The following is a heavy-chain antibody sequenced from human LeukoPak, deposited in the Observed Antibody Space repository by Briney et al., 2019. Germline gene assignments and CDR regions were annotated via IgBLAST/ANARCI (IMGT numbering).Heavy chain of an antibody. CDR3: ASAVVRAREIH. D-gene: IGHD3-10*01. Sequence: GGSLRLSCAASGFTFNNYAMSWVRQAPGKGLEWVSAISGSGASTYYADSVKGWFTISRDNSKNTLYVQMNSLRAEDTAVYYCASAVVRAREIHWGQGTLVTVSS. J-gene: IGHJ4*02. CDR1: GFTFNNYA. CDR2: ISGSGAST. V-gene: IGHV3-23*01.